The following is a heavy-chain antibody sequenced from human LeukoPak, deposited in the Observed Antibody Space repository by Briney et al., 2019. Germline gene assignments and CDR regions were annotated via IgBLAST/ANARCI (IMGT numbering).Heavy chain of an antibody. V-gene: IGHV3-53*01. D-gene: IGHD2-15*01. CDR3: ARGYCSGRSCYMWYSDY. CDR1: GFAVSNNY. J-gene: IGHJ4*02. CDR2: IYKDGST. Sequence: GGSLRLSCAASGFAVSNNYMTWVRQDPGKGTEWVSVIYKDGSTYYADSVKGRFTISRDNSKNTVYLQMNSLRAEDTAVYYCARGYCSGRSCYMWYSDYWGQGTLVTVSS.